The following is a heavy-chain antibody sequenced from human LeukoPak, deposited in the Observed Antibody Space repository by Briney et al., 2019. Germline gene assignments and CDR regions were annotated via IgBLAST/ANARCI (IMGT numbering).Heavy chain of an antibody. CDR1: GFTVSSNY. Sequence: PGGSLRLSCAASGFTVSSNYMSWVRQVPGKGLEWVSVIYSGGSTYYADSVKGRFTISRHISQNTLYLQMNSLRAEDTAVYYCARVRLGSGWSLFDFWGQGTLVTVSS. CDR2: IYSGGST. V-gene: IGHV3-53*04. J-gene: IGHJ4*02. D-gene: IGHD6-19*01. CDR3: ARVRLGSGWSLFDF.